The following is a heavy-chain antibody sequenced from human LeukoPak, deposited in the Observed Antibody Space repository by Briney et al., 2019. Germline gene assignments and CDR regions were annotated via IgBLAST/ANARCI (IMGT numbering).Heavy chain of an antibody. CDR3: ARVKRGYFGQPSNWFDP. CDR2: ISAYNGNT. V-gene: IGHV1-18*01. D-gene: IGHD3-3*01. CDR1: GYTFTSYG. J-gene: IGHJ5*02. Sequence: ASVKVSCKASGYTFTSYGISWVRQAPGQGLEWMGWISAYNGNTNYAQKLQGRVTMTTDTSTSTTYMELRSPRSDDTAVYYCARVKRGYFGQPSNWFDPWGQGTLVTVSS.